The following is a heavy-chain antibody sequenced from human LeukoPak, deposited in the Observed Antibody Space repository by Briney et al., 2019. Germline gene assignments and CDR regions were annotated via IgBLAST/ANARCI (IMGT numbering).Heavy chain of an antibody. J-gene: IGHJ5*02. D-gene: IGHD3-10*01. CDR1: GCSISSYY. CDR2: IYTSGST. V-gene: IGHV4-4*07. Sequence: PSETLSLTCTVSGCSISSYYWSWIRQPAGKGLEWVGRIYTSGSTNYNPSLKSRVTISVDTSKNQFSLKLTSVTAADTAIYYCARGGYYGLGNDFRFDPWGQGTLVTVSS. CDR3: ARGGYYGLGNDFRFDP.